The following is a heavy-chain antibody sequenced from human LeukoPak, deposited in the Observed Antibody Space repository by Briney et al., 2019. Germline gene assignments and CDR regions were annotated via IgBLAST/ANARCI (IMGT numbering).Heavy chain of an antibody. D-gene: IGHD2/OR15-2a*01. J-gene: IGHJ4*02. V-gene: IGHV3-30-3*01. Sequence: GGSLRLSCAASGFTFSSYAMHWVRQAPGKGLEWVAVISYDGSNKYCADSVKGRFSISRDISKNTLYLQMSSLRAEDTAVYYCASLNSRTVDYWGQGTLVTVSS. CDR2: ISYDGSNK. CDR3: ASLNSRTVDY. CDR1: GFTFSSYA.